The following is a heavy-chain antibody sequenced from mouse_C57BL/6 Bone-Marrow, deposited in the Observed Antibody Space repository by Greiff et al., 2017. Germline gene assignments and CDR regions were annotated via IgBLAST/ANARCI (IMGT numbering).Heavy chain of an antibody. Sequence: QVHVKQPGAELVMPGASVKLSCKASGYTFTSYWMHWVKQRPGQGLEWIGEIDPSDSYTNYNQEFKGKSTLTVDKSSSTAYMQLSSLTSEDSAVYYCARGGYDGTEFDYWGQGTTLTVSS. CDR2: IDPSDSYT. V-gene: IGHV1-69*01. J-gene: IGHJ2*01. CDR3: ARGGYDGTEFDY. CDR1: GYTFTSYW. D-gene: IGHD2-2*01.